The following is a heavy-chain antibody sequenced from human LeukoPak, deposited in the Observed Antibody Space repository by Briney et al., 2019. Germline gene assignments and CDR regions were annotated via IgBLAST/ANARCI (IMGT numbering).Heavy chain of an antibody. CDR2: ISGSGGST. CDR3: AKAGEPAALYYYYYYMDV. J-gene: IGHJ6*03. Sequence: PGGSLRLSCAASGFTFSSYGMSWVRQAPGKGLEWVSAISGSGGSTYYADSVEGRFTISRDNSKNTLYLQMNSLRAEDTAVYYCAKAGEPAALYYYYYYMDVWGKGTTVTISS. CDR1: GFTFSSYG. D-gene: IGHD2-2*01. V-gene: IGHV3-23*01.